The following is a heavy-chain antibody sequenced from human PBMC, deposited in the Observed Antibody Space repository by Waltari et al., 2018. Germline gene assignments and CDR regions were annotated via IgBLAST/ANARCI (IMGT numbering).Heavy chain of an antibody. CDR3: ARYSSSSRIFDY. Sequence: QVQLQESGPGLVKPSETLSLTCTVSGGSISSYYWSWIRQPPGKGLEWIGSIYYSGSTNSNPCPKCRVTLYVDTSKNPFSRKLSSVTAAETAVYYRARYSSSSRIFDYWGQGTLVTVSS. CDR1: GGSISSYY. D-gene: IGHD6-6*01. CDR2: IYYSGST. J-gene: IGHJ4*02. V-gene: IGHV4-59*01.